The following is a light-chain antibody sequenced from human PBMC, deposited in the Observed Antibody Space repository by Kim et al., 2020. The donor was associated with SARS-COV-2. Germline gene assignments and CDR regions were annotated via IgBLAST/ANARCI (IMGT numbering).Light chain of an antibody. Sequence: EPISSSISTSQRLLHRDGYNYFGWYMQKRRQYPQHLTYMGTNRTAGVPDRFSGSGSGRDFTQKINRVEAVSVALYYRMPAIRNAYTFGQGTKLEI. V-gene: IGKV2-28*01. CDR3: MPAIRNAYT. J-gene: IGKJ2*01. CDR2: MGT. CDR1: QRLLHRDGYNY.